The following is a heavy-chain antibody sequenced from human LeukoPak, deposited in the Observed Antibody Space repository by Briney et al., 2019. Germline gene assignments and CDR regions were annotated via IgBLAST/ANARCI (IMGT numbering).Heavy chain of an antibody. CDR1: GYSFIRYA. V-gene: IGHV1-3*01. CDR2: VNGGNDKT. J-gene: IGHJ4*02. D-gene: IGHD4-17*01. CDR3: ARGRDDYGDYCDY. Sequence: ASVKVSCKASGYSFIRYALHWVRQAPGQRPEWMGWVNGGNDKTAYSKKFQGRVTITRDSSASTTYMELSSLRSEDTAVYYCARGRDDYGDYCDYWGQGTLVTVSS.